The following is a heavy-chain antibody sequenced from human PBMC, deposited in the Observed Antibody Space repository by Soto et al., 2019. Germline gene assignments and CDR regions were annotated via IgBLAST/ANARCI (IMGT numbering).Heavy chain of an antibody. CDR2: IIPILGIA. D-gene: IGHD2-2*01. CDR3: ARGGVGGYCSSTSCYAFDI. J-gene: IGHJ3*02. V-gene: IGHV1-69*02. CDR1: GGTFSSYT. Sequence: QVQLVQSGAEVKKPGSSVKVSCKASGGTFSSYTISWVRQAPGQGLEWMGRIIPILGIANYAQKFQGRVTITAEKSTSTAYMELSSRRSEDTAVYYCARGGVGGYCSSTSCYAFDIWGQGTMVTVSS.